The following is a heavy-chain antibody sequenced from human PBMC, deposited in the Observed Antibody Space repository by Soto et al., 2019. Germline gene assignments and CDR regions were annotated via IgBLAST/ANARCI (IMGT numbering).Heavy chain of an antibody. CDR3: APEPFGSGWPGDY. CDR2: ISYDGSNK. CDR1: GFTFSSYA. V-gene: IGHV3-30-3*01. J-gene: IGHJ4*02. Sequence: QVQLVESGGGVVQPGRSLRLSCAASGFTFSSYAMHWVRQAPGKGLEWVAVISYDGSNKYYADSVKGRFTISRDNSKNPLCLQRNRLRAEDTAVYYRAPEPFGSGWPGDYWGQGTLVTVSS. D-gene: IGHD6-19*01.